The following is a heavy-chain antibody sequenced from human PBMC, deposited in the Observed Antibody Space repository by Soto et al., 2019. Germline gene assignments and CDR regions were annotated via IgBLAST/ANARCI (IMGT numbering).Heavy chain of an antibody. CDR3: ATAEVDY. Sequence: QPGGSLRLSCATSGFTFGNYWMHWVRQAPGKGLEWVSRMNSDGSTTNYADSVKGRFTVSRDNDRNTRYLQMNSLRAEDTAVYYCATAEVDYWGPGTLVTVSS. J-gene: IGHJ4*02. CDR2: MNSDGSTT. V-gene: IGHV3-74*01. CDR1: GFTFGNYW.